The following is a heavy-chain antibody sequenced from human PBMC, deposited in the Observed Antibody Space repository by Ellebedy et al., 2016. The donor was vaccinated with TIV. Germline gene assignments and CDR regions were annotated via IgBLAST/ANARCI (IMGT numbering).Heavy chain of an antibody. CDR2: IYSGGST. CDR1: GFTVSSNY. V-gene: IGHV3-66*01. CDR3: ARGKTVVTPG. J-gene: IGHJ4*02. D-gene: IGHD4-23*01. Sequence: GESLKISCAASGFTVSSNYMSWVRQAPGKGLEWVSGIYSGGSTYYADSVKGRFTISRDNSKNTLYLQMNSLSAEDTAVYYCARGKTVVTPGWGQGTLVTVSS.